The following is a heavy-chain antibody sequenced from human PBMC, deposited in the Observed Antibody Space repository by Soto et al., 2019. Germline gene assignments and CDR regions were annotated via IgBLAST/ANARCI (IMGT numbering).Heavy chain of an antibody. CDR2: IYHSGST. J-gene: IGHJ6*02. CDR3: ARSPDSSGYYPRWYYYGMDV. V-gene: IGHV4-4*02. CDR1: GGSISSSNW. D-gene: IGHD3-22*01. Sequence: PSETLSLTCAVSGGSISSSNWWSWVRQPPGKGLEWIGEIYHSGSTNYNPSPKSRVTISVDKSKNQFSLKLSSVTAADTAVYYCARSPDSSGYYPRWYYYGMDVWGQGTTVTVSS.